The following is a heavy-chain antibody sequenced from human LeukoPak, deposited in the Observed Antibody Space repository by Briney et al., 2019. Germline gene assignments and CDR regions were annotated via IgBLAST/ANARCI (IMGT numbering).Heavy chain of an antibody. D-gene: IGHD2-15*01. CDR3: ARDYCSGGSCYLFDY. CDR1: GFTFSSYA. V-gene: IGHV3-23*01. CDR2: ISAGGGST. Sequence: GGSLRLSCAASGFTFSSYAMNWVRQAPGKGLKWVSTISAGGGSTYYADSVKGRFTISRDDSKNTLYLQMNSLRADDTALYYCARDYCSGGSCYLFDYWGRGTLVTVSS. J-gene: IGHJ4*02.